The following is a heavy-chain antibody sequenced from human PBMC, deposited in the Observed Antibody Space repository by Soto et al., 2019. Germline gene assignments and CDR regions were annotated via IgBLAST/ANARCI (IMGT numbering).Heavy chain of an antibody. CDR1: GGSITSGVYY. Sequence: SETLSLTCTVSGGSITSGVYYWSWIRQAPGKGLEWIGYIYHSGSTYYSPSLKSQSTISADTSKNQFSLKLSSVTAADTAVYYCARAGRMVRGVPYGMDVWGQGTTVTVSS. CDR2: IYHSGST. J-gene: IGHJ6*02. V-gene: IGHV4-30-4*01. CDR3: ARAGRMVRGVPYGMDV. D-gene: IGHD3-10*01.